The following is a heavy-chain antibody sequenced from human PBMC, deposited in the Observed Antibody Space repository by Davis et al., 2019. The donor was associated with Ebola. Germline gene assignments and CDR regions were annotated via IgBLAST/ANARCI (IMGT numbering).Heavy chain of an antibody. CDR1: GYTFTNYY. V-gene: IGHV1-46*03. D-gene: IGHD1-26*01. CDR2: INPSGGGT. Sequence: ASVKVSCKASGYTFTNYYLHWVRQAPGQGLEWMGMINPSGGGTNYAQKFQGRVTMTRDTSTSTVYLELSSLKSEDTAFYYCSRGIVGTTTYFDYWGQGTLVTVSS. CDR3: SRGIVGTTTYFDY. J-gene: IGHJ4*02.